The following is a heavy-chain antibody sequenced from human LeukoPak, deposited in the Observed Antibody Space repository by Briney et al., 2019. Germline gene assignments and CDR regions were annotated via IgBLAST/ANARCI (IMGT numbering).Heavy chain of an antibody. J-gene: IGHJ4*02. CDR1: GFTFSSYA. CDR2: ISGSGGST. Sequence: PGGSLRLSCAASGFTFSSYAMSWVRQAPGKGLEWVSAISGSGGSTYYADSVKGRFTISRDNSKNTLYLQMNSLRAEDTAVYYCARGSGSYYSHYDYWGQGTLVTVSS. D-gene: IGHD3-10*01. V-gene: IGHV3-23*01. CDR3: ARGSGSYYSHYDY.